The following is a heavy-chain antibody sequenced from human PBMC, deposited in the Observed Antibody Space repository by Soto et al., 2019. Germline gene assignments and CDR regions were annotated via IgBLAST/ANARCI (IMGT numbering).Heavy chain of an antibody. J-gene: IGHJ4*02. V-gene: IGHV4-61*01. CDR1: GNSVRGGSYY. Sequence: SETLSVTCTVSGNSVRGGSYYWHLILQSPGKGLEWIAYVYYSGVTDYNPSLRSRVTISADTSKNQLSLNLSSVTAADTALYYCARAYNWNNLGFDRWGQGILVTVSS. D-gene: IGHD1-20*01. CDR2: VYYSGVT. CDR3: ARAYNWNNLGFDR.